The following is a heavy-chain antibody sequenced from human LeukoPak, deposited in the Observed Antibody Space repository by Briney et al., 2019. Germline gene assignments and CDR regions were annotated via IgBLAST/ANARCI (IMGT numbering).Heavy chain of an antibody. CDR2: IYYSGST. D-gene: IGHD5-24*01. CDR1: GGSISSHY. CDR3: ARVRRDGYNYRGDAFDI. J-gene: IGHJ3*02. V-gene: IGHV4-59*11. Sequence: SETLSLTCTVSGGSISSHYWSWIRQPPGKGLEWIGYIYYSGSTNHNPSLKSRVTISVDTSKNQFPLKLSSVTAADTAVYYCARVRRDGYNYRGDAFDIWGQGTMVTVSS.